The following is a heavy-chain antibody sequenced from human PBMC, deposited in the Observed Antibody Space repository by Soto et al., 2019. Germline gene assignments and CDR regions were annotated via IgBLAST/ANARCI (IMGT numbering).Heavy chain of an antibody. V-gene: IGHV3-7*01. CDR2: IKQDGSEK. CDR1: GFTFSSYW. J-gene: IGHJ3*02. CDR3: ARAFGSPLTGTTGAFDI. D-gene: IGHD1-20*01. Sequence: GSLRLSCAASGFTFSSYWMSWVRQAPGKGLEWVANIKQDGSEKYYVDSVKGRFTISRDNAKNSLYLQMNSLRAEDTAVYYCARAFGSPLTGTTGAFDIWGQGTMVTVSS.